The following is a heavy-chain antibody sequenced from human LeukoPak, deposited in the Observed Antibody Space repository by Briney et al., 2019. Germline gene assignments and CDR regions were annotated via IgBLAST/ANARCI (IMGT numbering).Heavy chain of an antibody. CDR1: GFTFSSSA. D-gene: IGHD6-19*01. Sequence: GGSLRLSCAASGFTFSSSAMHWVRQAPDKGLEWVAVISYDGSNKYCADSVKGRFTISRDNSKNTLYLQMNSLRADDTAVYYCARDRDSSGWYEGFDYWGQGTLVTVSS. V-gene: IGHV3-30-3*01. CDR3: ARDRDSSGWYEGFDY. CDR2: ISYDGSNK. J-gene: IGHJ4*02.